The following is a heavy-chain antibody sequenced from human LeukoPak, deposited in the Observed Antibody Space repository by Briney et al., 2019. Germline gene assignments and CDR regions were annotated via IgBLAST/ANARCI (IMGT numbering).Heavy chain of an antibody. V-gene: IGHV4-59*01. CDR3: ARGPFGYYDSSPSFDY. D-gene: IGHD3-22*01. CDR1: GGSISSYY. CDR2: IYYSGST. Sequence: SETLSLTCTVSGGSISSYYWSWIRQPPGKGLEWIGYIYYSGSTNFNPSLKSRVTISVDTSKNQFSLKLSSVTAADTAVYYCARGPFGYYDSSPSFDYWGQGTLVTVSS. J-gene: IGHJ4*02.